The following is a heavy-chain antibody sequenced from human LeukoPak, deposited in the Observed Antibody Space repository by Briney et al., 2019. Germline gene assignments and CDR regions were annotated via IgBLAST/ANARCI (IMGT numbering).Heavy chain of an antibody. CDR3: ARDTAVAYYGMDV. J-gene: IGHJ6*02. V-gene: IGHV1-18*01. CDR2: ISAYDRNT. CDR1: GYTYTSYG. D-gene: IGHD5-18*01. Sequence: ASVKVSCKASGYTYTSYGISWVRQAPGQGLEWMGWISAYDRNTNYAQKFQDRVTMTTDSSTTTAYMELRSLTSADTALYYCARDTAVAYYGMDVWGQGTTVTVS.